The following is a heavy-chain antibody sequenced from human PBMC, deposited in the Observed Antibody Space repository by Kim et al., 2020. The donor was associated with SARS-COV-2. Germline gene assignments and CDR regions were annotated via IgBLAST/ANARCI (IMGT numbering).Heavy chain of an antibody. Sequence: GGSLRLSCAASGFTFSSYGMHWVRQAPGKGLEWVAVISYDGSNKYYADSVKGRFTISRDNSKNTLYLQMNSLRAEDTAVYYCAKDWTKQAVAGTYYYYYYGMDVWGQGTTVTVSS. V-gene: IGHV3-30*18. CDR3: AKDWTKQAVAGTYYYYYYGMDV. D-gene: IGHD6-19*01. CDR1: GFTFSSYG. J-gene: IGHJ6*02. CDR2: ISYDGSNK.